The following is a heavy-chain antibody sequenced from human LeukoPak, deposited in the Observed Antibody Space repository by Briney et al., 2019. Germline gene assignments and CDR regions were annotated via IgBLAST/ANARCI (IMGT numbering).Heavy chain of an antibody. CDR2: ISGYNGDT. D-gene: IGHD3-10*01. CDR1: GYTFISYG. V-gene: IGHV1-18*01. Sequence: ASVKVSCKASGYTFISYGINWVRQAPGQGLEWMGWISGYNGDTKYGQKLQDRVTVTTDTSTSTAYMEVRSLRSDDTAVYYCARDRTMVRGADNYGMDVWGHGTTVTVSS. J-gene: IGHJ6*02. CDR3: ARDRTMVRGADNYGMDV.